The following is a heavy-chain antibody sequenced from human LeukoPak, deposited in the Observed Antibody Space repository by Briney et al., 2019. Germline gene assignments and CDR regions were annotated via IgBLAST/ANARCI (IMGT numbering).Heavy chain of an antibody. CDR1: GYTFTSYY. V-gene: IGHV1-46*01. CDR3: ARESTAFDY. Sequence: ASVKVSCKASGYTFTSYYMHWVRQAPGQGLEWMGLINPTGGSTSYAQKFQGRISISRDTSTSTVYMELSSLTSEDTALYYCARESTAFDYWGQGTLVTVSS. J-gene: IGHJ4*02. CDR2: INPTGGST.